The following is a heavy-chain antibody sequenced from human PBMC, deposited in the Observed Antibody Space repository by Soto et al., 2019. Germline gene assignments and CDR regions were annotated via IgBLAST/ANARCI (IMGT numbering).Heavy chain of an antibody. CDR1: GYTFTSYG. CDR2: ISAYNGNT. J-gene: IGHJ5*02. CDR3: AREYWVTAFGP. Sequence: QVPLVQSGAEVKKPGASVKVSCKASGYTFTSYGISWVRQAPGQGLEWMGWISAYNGNTNYAQKLQGRVTMTTDTAPSTDYMELRGLRSDDTALYYWAREYWVTAFGPWGQGTLVTGSS. V-gene: IGHV1-18*01. D-gene: IGHD2-21*02.